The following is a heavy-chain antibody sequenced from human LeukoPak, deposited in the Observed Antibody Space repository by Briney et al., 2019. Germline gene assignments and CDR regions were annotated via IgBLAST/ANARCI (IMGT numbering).Heavy chain of an antibody. J-gene: IGHJ4*02. CDR3: ARVMVRGVIIAAGVLEFDY. Sequence: SETLSLTCAVYGGSFSGYYWSWIRQPPGKGLEWIGEINHSGSTNYNPSLKSRVTISVDTSKNKFSLKLSSVTAADTAVYYCARVMVRGVIIAAGVLEFDYWGQGTLVTVSS. D-gene: IGHD3-10*01. CDR1: GGSFSGYY. V-gene: IGHV4-34*01. CDR2: INHSGST.